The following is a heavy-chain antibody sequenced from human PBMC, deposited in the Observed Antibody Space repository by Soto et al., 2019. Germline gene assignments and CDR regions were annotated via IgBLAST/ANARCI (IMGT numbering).Heavy chain of an antibody. Sequence: QVQLVESGGGVVQPGRSLRLSCAASGFTFSSYGMHWVRQAPGKGLEWVAVIWYDGSNKYYADSVKGRFTISRDNSKNTLYLQMISLRAEDTAVYYCARELAPSRGWWAGGYWGQGTLVTVSS. V-gene: IGHV3-33*01. CDR2: IWYDGSNK. CDR3: ARELAPSRGWWAGGY. D-gene: IGHD6-19*01. J-gene: IGHJ4*02. CDR1: GFTFSSYG.